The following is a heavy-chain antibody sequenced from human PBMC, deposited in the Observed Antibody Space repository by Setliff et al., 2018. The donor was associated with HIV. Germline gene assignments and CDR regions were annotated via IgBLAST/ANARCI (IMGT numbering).Heavy chain of an antibody. CDR2: VHTNGFT. CDR3: SGWKGDYYDSSGINGC. J-gene: IGHJ4*02. D-gene: IGHD3-22*01. CDR1: GGSVNSGSFS. V-gene: IGHV4-61*09. Sequence: PSETLSLTCAVSGGSVNSGSFSWNWIRQPAGERPEWIGHVHTNGFTNYNPSLKGRVTISLDTSRNEFSLKVTSVTAADTAMYYCSGWKGDYYDSSGINGCWGQGTLVTVSS.